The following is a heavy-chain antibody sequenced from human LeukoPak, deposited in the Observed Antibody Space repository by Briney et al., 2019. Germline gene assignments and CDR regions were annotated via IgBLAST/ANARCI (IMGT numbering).Heavy chain of an antibody. V-gene: IGHV2-70*04. J-gene: IGHJ4*02. CDR3: ARAGYDFWSGPYFDY. CDR1: GFSLSTSGMR. Sequence: SGPALVKPTQTLTLTCTFSGFSLSTSGMRVSWIRQPPGKAVEWLARIDWDDDKFYSTSLETRLTISKDTSKNQVVLTMTNMDPVDTATYYCARAGYDFWSGPYFDYWGQGTLVTVSS. CDR2: IDWDDDK. D-gene: IGHD3-3*01.